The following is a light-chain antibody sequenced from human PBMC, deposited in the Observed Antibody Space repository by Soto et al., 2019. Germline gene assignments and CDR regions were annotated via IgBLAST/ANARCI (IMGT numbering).Light chain of an antibody. Sequence: DIQMTQSPSSLSASVGDRVTITCQVSQDISKYLNWYQQKPGKAPKLLIYDASNLEAGVPSRFSGTGSGTFYTLTISSLHPDDFAAYHCQQYDSIPFTFGPGTKVEIK. CDR1: QDISKY. J-gene: IGKJ3*01. CDR3: QQYDSIPFT. CDR2: DAS. V-gene: IGKV1-33*01.